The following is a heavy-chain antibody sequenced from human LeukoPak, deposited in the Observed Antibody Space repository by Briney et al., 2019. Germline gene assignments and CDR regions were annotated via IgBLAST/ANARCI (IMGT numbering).Heavy chain of an antibody. CDR2: ARNKANRHTT. J-gene: IGHJ6*03. V-gene: IGHV3-72*01. D-gene: IGHD3-10*01. Sequence: GGSLRLSCAASGFTFSDYYMDWVRQAPGKGLEWVGRARNKANRHTTEYAASVKGRFTISRDDSKNSLYLQMNSLQTEDTAIYYCAKDSHYYYGSGSPPYWYYYMDVWGKGTTVTVSS. CDR1: GFTFSDYY. CDR3: AKDSHYYYGSGSPPYWYYYMDV.